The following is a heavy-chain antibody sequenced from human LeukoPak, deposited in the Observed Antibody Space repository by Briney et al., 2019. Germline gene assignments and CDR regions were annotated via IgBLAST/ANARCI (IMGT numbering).Heavy chain of an antibody. CDR3: ARDEGGWFYYFDY. CDR1: GFTFDDYG. Sequence: GGSLRLSCAASGFTFDDYGMSWVRQAPGKGREWFSGINWNGGSTGYADSVKGRFTISRDNAKNPLYLQMNSLRAEDTALYYCARDEGGWFYYFDYWGQGTLVTVSS. J-gene: IGHJ4*02. V-gene: IGHV3-20*04. CDR2: INWNGGST. D-gene: IGHD6-19*01.